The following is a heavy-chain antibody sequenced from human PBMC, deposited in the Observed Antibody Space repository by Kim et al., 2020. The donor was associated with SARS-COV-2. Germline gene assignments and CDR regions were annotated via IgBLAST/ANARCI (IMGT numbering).Heavy chain of an antibody. CDR1: GGTFSSYA. J-gene: IGHJ5*02. D-gene: IGHD2-2*01. CDR3: ARGCVCSSTSCYDCWFDP. Sequence: SVKVSCKASGGTFSSYAISWVRQAPGQGLEWMGGIIPIFGTANYAQKFQGRVTITADESTSTAYMELSSLRSEDTAVYYCARGCVCSSTSCYDCWFDPWGQGTLVTVSS. V-gene: IGHV1-69*13. CDR2: IIPIFGTA.